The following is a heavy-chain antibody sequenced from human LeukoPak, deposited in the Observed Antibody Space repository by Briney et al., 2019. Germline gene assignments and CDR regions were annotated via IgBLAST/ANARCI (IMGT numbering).Heavy chain of an antibody. CDR3: ARGHSGRTQESPLYYYMDV. D-gene: IGHD3-10*01. J-gene: IGHJ6*03. Sequence: ASVKVSCKASGYTFTIYDINWVRQATGQGLVWMGWMNPNSGNTGYAQKFQGRVTITRNTSISTAYMELSSLRSEDTAVYYCARGHSGRTQESPLYYYMDVWGKGTTVTVSS. CDR2: MNPNSGNT. CDR1: GYTFTIYD. V-gene: IGHV1-8*03.